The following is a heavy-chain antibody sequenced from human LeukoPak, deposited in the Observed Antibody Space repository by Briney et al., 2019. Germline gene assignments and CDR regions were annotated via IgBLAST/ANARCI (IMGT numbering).Heavy chain of an antibody. CDR1: GFSLSSSGVG. CDR2: IYWDDDK. D-gene: IGHD6-13*01. Sequence: SGPTLVKPTQTLTLTCAFSGFSLSSSGVGVGWIRQPPGKALEWLAIIYWDDDKRFSPSLKNRLTIAKDTSKNQVVLTLTSMDPGDTASYYCAQTKYTLSSPGWFDPWGQGTLVTVSS. CDR3: AQTKYTLSSPGWFDP. V-gene: IGHV2-5*02. J-gene: IGHJ5*02.